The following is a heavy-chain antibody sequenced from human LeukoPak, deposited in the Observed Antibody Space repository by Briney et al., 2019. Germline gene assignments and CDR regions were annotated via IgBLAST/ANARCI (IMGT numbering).Heavy chain of an antibody. CDR1: GFTFSDSY. Sequence: GGSLRLSCAASGFTFSDSYMSWIRQAPGKGLEWVSYISRGGSTTYYADSVKGRFTISRDNAKNSLYLQMNSLRAEDTALYHCARGWNDMYYFDYWGQGTLVTVSS. CDR2: ISRGGSTT. D-gene: IGHD1-1*01. CDR3: ARGWNDMYYFDY. V-gene: IGHV3-11*01. J-gene: IGHJ4*02.